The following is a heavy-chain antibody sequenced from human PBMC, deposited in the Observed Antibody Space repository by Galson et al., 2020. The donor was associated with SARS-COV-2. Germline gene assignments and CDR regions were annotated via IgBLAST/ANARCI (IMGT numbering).Heavy chain of an antibody. V-gene: IGHV3-23*01. D-gene: IGHD5-18*01. Sequence: GESLKISCAASGFTFSSYAMSWVRQAPGKGLEWVSAISGSGGSTYYADSVKGRFTISRDNSKNTLYLQMNSLRAEDTAVYYCAKDLWLQPRGEIDYWGQGTLVTVSS. CDR2: ISGSGGST. CDR3: AKDLWLQPRGEIDY. CDR1: GFTFSSYA. J-gene: IGHJ4*02.